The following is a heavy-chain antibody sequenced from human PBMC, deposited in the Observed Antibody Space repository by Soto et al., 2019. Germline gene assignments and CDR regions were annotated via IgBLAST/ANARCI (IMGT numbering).Heavy chain of an antibody. J-gene: IGHJ4*02. Sequence: GGSLRLSCAASGFTFSSYAMSWVRQAPGKGLEWVSAISGSGGSTYYADSVKGRFTISRDNSKNTLHLQMNSLRAEDTAVYYCAKDPITRIAAAGTDYWGQGTLVTVSS. D-gene: IGHD6-13*01. CDR2: ISGSGGST. CDR3: AKDPITRIAAAGTDY. V-gene: IGHV3-23*01. CDR1: GFTFSSYA.